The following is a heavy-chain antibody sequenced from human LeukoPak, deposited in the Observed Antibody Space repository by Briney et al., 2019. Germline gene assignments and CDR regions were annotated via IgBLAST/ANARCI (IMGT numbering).Heavy chain of an antibody. V-gene: IGHV4-59*12. Sequence: PSETLSLTCTVSGGSLSNYYWSWIRQPPGKGLEWIGYIYYSGSTTYNPSLKSRATISVDTSKNQFSLKLGSVTAADTAVYYCARSRIAAPFDPWGQGTLVTVSS. CDR3: ARSRIAAPFDP. CDR2: IYYSGST. CDR1: GGSLSNYY. D-gene: IGHD6-6*01. J-gene: IGHJ5*02.